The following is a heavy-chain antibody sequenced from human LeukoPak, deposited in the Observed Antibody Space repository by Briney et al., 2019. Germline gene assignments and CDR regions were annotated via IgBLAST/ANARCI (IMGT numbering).Heavy chain of an antibody. J-gene: IGHJ4*02. D-gene: IGHD6-13*01. V-gene: IGHV4-30-2*01. CDR3: ARANSAAAGGDFDY. CDR1: GDSISSGGYY. CDR2: IYHSGST. Sequence: SETLSLTCTVSGDSISSGGYYWRWIRQPPGKGLEWIGYIYHSGSTYYNPSLKSRVTISVDRSKNQFSLKLSSVTAADTAVYYCARANSAAAGGDFDYWGQGTLVTVSS.